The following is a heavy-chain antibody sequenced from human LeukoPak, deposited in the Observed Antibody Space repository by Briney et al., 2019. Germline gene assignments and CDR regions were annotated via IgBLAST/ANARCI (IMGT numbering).Heavy chain of an antibody. CDR2: IYQSGST. V-gene: IGHV4-38-2*01. J-gene: IGHJ4*02. CDR3: ARNSSWYFDY. Sequence: PSETLSLTCAVSAYSISSDYYWGWIRQPPGKGLEWIGSIYQSGSTHYNPSLTSRVTISVDTSKNQFSLKLNSVTAADTAVYYCARNSSWYFDYWGQGTLVTVSS. D-gene: IGHD6-13*01. CDR1: AYSISSDYY.